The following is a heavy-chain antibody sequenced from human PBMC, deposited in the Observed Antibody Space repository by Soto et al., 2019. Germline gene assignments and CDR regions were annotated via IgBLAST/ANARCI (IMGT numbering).Heavy chain of an antibody. CDR3: ARDLRKTYYYDSSGYYFDY. CDR2: IWYDGSNK. D-gene: IGHD3-22*01. Sequence: PGGSLRLSCAASGFTFSSYGMHWVRQAPGKGLEWVAVIWYDGSNKYYADSVKGRFTISRDNSKNTLYLQMNSLRAEDTAVYYCARDLRKTYYYDSSGYYFDYWGQGTLVTVS. J-gene: IGHJ4*02. CDR1: GFTFSSYG. V-gene: IGHV3-33*01.